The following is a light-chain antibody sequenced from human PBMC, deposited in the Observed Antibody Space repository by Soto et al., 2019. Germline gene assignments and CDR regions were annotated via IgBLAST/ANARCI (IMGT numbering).Light chain of an antibody. CDR1: QDISNY. V-gene: IGKV1-27*01. Sequence: DIQMTQSPSSLSVSVGDRVTITCRASQDISNYLAWYQQEPGKVPQLLIYAASTLQSGVPSRFSGSGSGTEFTLTISRLEPEDSAVYYCQQYGSSPPYTFGQGSKLEIK. J-gene: IGKJ2*01. CDR3: QQYGSSPPYT. CDR2: AAS.